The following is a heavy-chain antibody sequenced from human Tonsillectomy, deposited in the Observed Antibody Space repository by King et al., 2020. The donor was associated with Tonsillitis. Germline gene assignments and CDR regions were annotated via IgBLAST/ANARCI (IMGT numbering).Heavy chain of an antibody. V-gene: IGHV3-30*02. CDR2: IWYDGSNK. Sequence: VQLVESGGGVVQTGGSLRLSCAASGFTFRNYAMHWVRQAPGKGLEWVAYIWYDGSNKYYADSAKGRFTISRDNSKNTVFLQMSSLRVEDTALYYCARGSGKKGFAFDIGGQGTMVSVSS. J-gene: IGHJ3*02. CDR1: GFTFRNYA. CDR3: ARGSGKKGFAFDI. D-gene: IGHD3-10*01.